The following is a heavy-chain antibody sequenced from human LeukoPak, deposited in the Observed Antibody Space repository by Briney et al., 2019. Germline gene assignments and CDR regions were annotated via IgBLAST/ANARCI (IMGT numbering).Heavy chain of an antibody. CDR2: VSYDGSNK. CDR3: AGGARDIVVVPAAMGSNWFDP. Sequence: PGGSLRLSCAASGFTFSSYAMHWVRQAPGKGLEWVAVVSYDGSNKYYADSVKGRFTISRDNSKNTLYLQMNSLRAEDTAVYYCAGGARDIVVVPAAMGSNWFDPWGQGTLVTVSS. D-gene: IGHD2-2*01. V-gene: IGHV3-30-3*01. J-gene: IGHJ5*02. CDR1: GFTFSSYA.